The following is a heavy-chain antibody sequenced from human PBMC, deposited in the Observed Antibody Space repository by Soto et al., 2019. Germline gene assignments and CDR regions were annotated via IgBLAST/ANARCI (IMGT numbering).Heavy chain of an antibody. D-gene: IGHD3-22*01. CDR3: ARDRGPSSGYYPYWFDP. CDR2: IYYSGST. Sequence: PSETLSLTCTVSGGSISSYYWSWIRQPPGKGLEWIGYIYYSGSTNYNPSLKSRVTISVDTSKNHFSLKLSSVTAADTAVYYCARDRGPSSGYYPYWFDPWGQGTLVTVSS. CDR1: GGSISSYY. J-gene: IGHJ5*02. V-gene: IGHV4-59*01.